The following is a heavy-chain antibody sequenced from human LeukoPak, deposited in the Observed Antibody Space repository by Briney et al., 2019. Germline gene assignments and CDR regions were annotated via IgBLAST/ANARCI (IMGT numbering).Heavy chain of an antibody. Sequence: SQTLSLTCTVSGGSISSGSYYWSWIRQPAGKGLEWIGRIYTSGSTNYNPSLKSRVTISVDTSKNQFSLKLSSVTAADTAVYYCARVEEGYGSGRRENYYYYYMDVWGKGTTVTISS. D-gene: IGHD3-10*01. J-gene: IGHJ6*03. CDR3: ARVEEGYGSGRRENYYYYYMDV. CDR2: IYTSGST. CDR1: GGSISSGSYY. V-gene: IGHV4-61*02.